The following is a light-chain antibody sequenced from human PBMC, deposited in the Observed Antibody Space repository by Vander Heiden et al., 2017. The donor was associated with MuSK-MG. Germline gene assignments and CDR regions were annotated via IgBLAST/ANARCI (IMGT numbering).Light chain of an antibody. CDR2: IDT. CDR3: AAWDDSLNGVL. V-gene: IGLV1-44*01. Sequence: HSALTQPPPATGNHGHRVTSYCSGNNSNIGTNTVNWYQQLPGMAPKLLIYIDTQRPSGVPDRISGSKSGTSASLAISGLQSEYEAEYYCAAWDDSLNGVLFGGWTKLTV. J-gene: IGLJ3*02. CDR1: NSNIGTNT.